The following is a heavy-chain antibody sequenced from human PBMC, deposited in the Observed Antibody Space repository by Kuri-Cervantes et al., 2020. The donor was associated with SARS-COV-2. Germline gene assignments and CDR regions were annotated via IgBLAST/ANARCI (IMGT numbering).Heavy chain of an antibody. CDR1: GGTFSSYA. J-gene: IGHJ6*02. V-gene: IGHV1-69*06. Sequence: SVKVSCKASGGTFSSYAISWVRQAPGQGLEWMGGIIPIFGTANYAQKFQGRVTITADKSTSTAHMELSRLRSDDTAVYYCARDLWDPNYYVAMDVWGQGTTVNVSS. D-gene: IGHD3-10*02. CDR2: IIPIFGTA. CDR3: ARDLWDPNYYVAMDV.